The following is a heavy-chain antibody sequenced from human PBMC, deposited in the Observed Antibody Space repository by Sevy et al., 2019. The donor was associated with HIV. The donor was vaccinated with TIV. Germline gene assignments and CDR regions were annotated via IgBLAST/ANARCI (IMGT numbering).Heavy chain of an antibody. D-gene: IGHD3-10*01. J-gene: IGHJ4*02. CDR2: LSYDDSDE. CDR1: GFIFSTSP. CDR3: AKDDLGSIDY. V-gene: IGHV3-30-3*02. Sequence: GGSLRLSCAASGFIFSTSPMHWVRQAPGKGLECVAILSYDDSDENYADSVKGRFTISRDNSRNTLYLQMNSLRTVDTAVYYCAKDDLGSIDYWGQGTLVTVSS.